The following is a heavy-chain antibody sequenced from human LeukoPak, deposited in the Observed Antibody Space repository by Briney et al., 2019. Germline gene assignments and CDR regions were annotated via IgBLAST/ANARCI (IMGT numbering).Heavy chain of an antibody. CDR3: ARGVRITIFGVVIENWFDP. CDR1: GGSISSYY. D-gene: IGHD3-3*01. CDR2: IYYSGST. Sequence: PSETLSLTCTVSGGSISSYYWSWIRQPPGKGLDWIGYIYYSGSTNYNPSLKSRVTISVDTFKNQFSLKLSSVTAADTAVYYCARGVRITIFGVVIENWFDPWGQGTLVTVSS. V-gene: IGHV4-59*01. J-gene: IGHJ5*02.